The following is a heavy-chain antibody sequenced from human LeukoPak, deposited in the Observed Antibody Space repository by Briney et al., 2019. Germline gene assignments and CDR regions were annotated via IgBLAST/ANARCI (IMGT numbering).Heavy chain of an antibody. CDR1: GGTFSSYA. CDR3: ARAIADCYDSSGYQPIDY. D-gene: IGHD3-22*01. Sequence: SVKVSCKASGGTFSSYAISWVRQAPGQGLEWMGGIIPIFGTANYAQKFQGRVTSTADESTSTAYIELGSRRSEGTAVYYCARAIADCYDSSGYQPIDYLGQGTPVTVSS. CDR2: IIPIFGTA. J-gene: IGHJ4*02. V-gene: IGHV1-69*13.